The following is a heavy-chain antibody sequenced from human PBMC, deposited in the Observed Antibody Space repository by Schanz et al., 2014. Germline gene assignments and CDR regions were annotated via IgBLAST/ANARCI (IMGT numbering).Heavy chain of an antibody. J-gene: IGHJ6*02. CDR3: VRDAGWAFGDYHGMDV. CDR2: ISVYHGHT. Sequence: QVQLVQSGAEVKKPGSSVKVSCKASGGTFSSSTLTWVRQAPGQGLEWMGWISVYHGHTNYAEKVHGRVTMTTDPSTSTAYMELRSLISDDTAVYYCVRDAGWAFGDYHGMDVWGQGTSITVSS. V-gene: IGHV1-18*01. D-gene: IGHD3-10*01. CDR1: GGTFSSST.